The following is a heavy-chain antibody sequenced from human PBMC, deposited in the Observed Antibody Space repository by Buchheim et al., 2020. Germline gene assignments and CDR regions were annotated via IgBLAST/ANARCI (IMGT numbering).Heavy chain of an antibody. D-gene: IGHD3-22*01. V-gene: IGHV5-51*01. Sequence: EVQLVQSGAEVKKPGESLKISCKGSGYSFTSYWIGWVRQMPGKGLEWMGIIYPGDSDTRYSPSFQGQVTISADKSISTAYLQWSSLKASDTAMYYCARLLHTSTGYYDSSGYYPGPFDYWGQGTL. CDR1: GYSFTSYW. J-gene: IGHJ4*02. CDR3: ARLLHTSTGYYDSSGYYPGPFDY. CDR2: IYPGDSDT.